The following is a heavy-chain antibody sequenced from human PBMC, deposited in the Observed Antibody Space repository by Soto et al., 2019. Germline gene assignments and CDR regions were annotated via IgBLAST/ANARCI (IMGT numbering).Heavy chain of an antibody. Sequence: TLCLTCTVSGGSISSGGYYWSWIRQHPGKGLEWIGYIYYSGSTNYNPSLKSRVTISVDTSKNQFSLKLSSVTAADTAVSYCARRVLRYFDWLFVPWGQGTLVTSPQ. V-gene: IGHV4-31*03. D-gene: IGHD3-9*01. CDR3: ARRVLRYFDWLFVP. CDR2: IYYSGST. CDR1: GGSISSGGYY. J-gene: IGHJ5*02.